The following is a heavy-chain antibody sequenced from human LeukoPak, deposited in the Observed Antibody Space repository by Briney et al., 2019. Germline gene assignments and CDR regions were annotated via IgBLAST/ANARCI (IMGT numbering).Heavy chain of an antibody. CDR3: ARSVVVVSSKIDS. V-gene: IGHV3-30-3*01. J-gene: IGHJ4*02. CDR1: GFSFSPYA. CDR2: ISYDGNNK. Sequence: PGGSLRLSCAASGFSFSPYALHWVRQAPGKGLEWVAVISYDGNNKYYADSVRGRFSISRDNSENTLYLEMNSLRIEDTAVYYCARSVVVVSSKIDSWGQGTLVTVSS. D-gene: IGHD2-15*01.